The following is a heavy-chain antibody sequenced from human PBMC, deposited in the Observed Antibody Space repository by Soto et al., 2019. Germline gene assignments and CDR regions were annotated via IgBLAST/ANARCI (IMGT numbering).Heavy chain of an antibody. J-gene: IGHJ4*02. CDR2: IYYSGST. V-gene: IGHV4-31*03. Sequence: SETLSLTCTVSGGSISSGGYYWSWIRQHPGKGLEWIGYIYYSGSTYYNPSLKSRVTISVDTSKNQFSLKLSSVTAADTAVYYCAREIYGDYDAGVEYYFDYWGQGTLVTVSS. CDR3: AREIYGDYDAGVEYYFDY. CDR1: GGSISSGGYY. D-gene: IGHD4-17*01.